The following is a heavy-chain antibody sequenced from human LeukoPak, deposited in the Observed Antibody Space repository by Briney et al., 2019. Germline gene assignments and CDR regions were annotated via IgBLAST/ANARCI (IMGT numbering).Heavy chain of an antibody. J-gene: IGHJ3*02. Sequence: PGRSLRLSYVASGFTFDDYDMHWVRHAPAGGLQSLRGISWNSGSIAYADSVKGRFTITEDNAMNSLYMQMTSLRAEDMALYYCAKEAIMASAFDIWGQGTMVTVSS. CDR1: GFTFDDYD. CDR2: ISWNSGSI. CDR3: AKEAIMASAFDI. V-gene: IGHV3-9*03. D-gene: IGHD5-24*01.